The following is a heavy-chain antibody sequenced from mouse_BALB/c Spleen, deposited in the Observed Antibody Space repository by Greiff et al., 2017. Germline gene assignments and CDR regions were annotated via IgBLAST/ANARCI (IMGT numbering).Heavy chain of an antibody. CDR2: ISYSGST. CDR1: GYSITSDYA. D-gene: IGHD1-1*01. J-gene: IGHJ2*01. V-gene: IGHV3-2*02. Sequence: EVKLQESGPGLVKPSQSLSLTCTVTGYSITSDYAWNWIRQFPGNKLEWMGYISYSGSTSYNPSLKSRISITRDTSKNQFFLQLNSVTTEDTATYYCARESGTTVFDYWGQGTTLTVSS. CDR3: ARESGTTVFDY.